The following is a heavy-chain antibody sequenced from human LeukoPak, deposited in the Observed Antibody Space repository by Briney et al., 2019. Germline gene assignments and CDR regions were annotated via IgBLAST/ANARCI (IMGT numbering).Heavy chain of an antibody. CDR1: GGSVSSGSYY. CDR3: AKYSSGPYYYYGMDV. J-gene: IGHJ6*02. D-gene: IGHD6-19*01. V-gene: IGHV4-61*01. Sequence: PSETLSLTCTVSGGSVSSGSYYWSWIRQPPGKGLEWIGYIYYSESTNYNPSLKSRVTISVDTSKNQFSLKLSSVTAADTAVYYCAKYSSGPYYYYGMDVWGQGTTVTVSS. CDR2: IYYSEST.